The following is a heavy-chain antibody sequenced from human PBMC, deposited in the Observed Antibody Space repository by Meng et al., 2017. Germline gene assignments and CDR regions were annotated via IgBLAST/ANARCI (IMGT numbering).Heavy chain of an antibody. CDR3: AREEPSYYDSSGYYTASYFDY. V-gene: IGHV4-34*01. J-gene: IGHJ4*02. CDR2: INHSGST. CDR1: GGSISSYY. D-gene: IGHD3-22*01. Sequence: SETLSLTCTVSGGSISSYYWSWIRQPPGKGLEWIGEINHSGSTNYNPSLKSRVTMSVDTSKNQFSLKLSSVTAADTAVYYCAREEPSYYDSSGYYTASYFDYWGQGTLVTVSS.